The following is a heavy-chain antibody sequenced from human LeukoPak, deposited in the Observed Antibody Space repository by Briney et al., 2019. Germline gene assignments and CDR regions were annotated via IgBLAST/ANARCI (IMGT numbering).Heavy chain of an antibody. Sequence: GGSLRLSCIASGFDFNNYNLNWVRQAQGKGLEWVASMSTTGKYIYYADSVKGRFTISRDNAKNSQFLQMDSLRADDTAVYYCARERTTIVSGTTIGAYWGQGTLVTVSS. CDR1: GFDFNNYN. CDR2: MSTTGKYI. CDR3: ARERTTIVSGTTIGAY. J-gene: IGHJ4*02. V-gene: IGHV3-21*01. D-gene: IGHD2/OR15-2a*01.